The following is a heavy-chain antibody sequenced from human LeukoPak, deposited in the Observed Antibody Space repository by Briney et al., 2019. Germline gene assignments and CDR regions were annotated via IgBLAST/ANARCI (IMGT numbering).Heavy chain of an antibody. Sequence: GRSLRLSCAASGFTFSSYAMHWVRQAPGKGLEWVAVISYDGSNKYYADSVKGRFTISRDNSKNTLYLQMNSLRAEDTAVYYCAGDLRGLTGYYLDAFDIWGQGTMVTVSS. D-gene: IGHD3-9*01. J-gene: IGHJ3*02. CDR3: AGDLRGLTGYYLDAFDI. CDR2: ISYDGSNK. CDR1: GFTFSSYA. V-gene: IGHV3-30*04.